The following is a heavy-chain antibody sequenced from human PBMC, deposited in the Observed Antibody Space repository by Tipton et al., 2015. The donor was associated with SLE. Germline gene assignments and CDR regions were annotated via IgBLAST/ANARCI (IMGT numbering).Heavy chain of an antibody. CDR2: IYYSGNP. V-gene: IGHV4-39*01. Sequence: TLSLTCTVSGGSISSSSYYWGWIRQPPGKGLEWIGSIYYSGNPYYNPSLKSRVTISVDTSKNQFSLRLSSVTAADTAVYYCGTTSSDYGMDVWGQGTTVTVSS. CDR1: GGSISSSSYY. D-gene: IGHD3-22*01. J-gene: IGHJ6*02. CDR3: GTTSSDYGMDV.